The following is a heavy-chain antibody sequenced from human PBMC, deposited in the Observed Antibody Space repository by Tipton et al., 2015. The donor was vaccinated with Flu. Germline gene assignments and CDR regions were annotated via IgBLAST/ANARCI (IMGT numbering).Heavy chain of an antibody. V-gene: IGHV3-7*01. CDR1: GFTFGDYW. D-gene: IGHD2/OR15-2a*01. CDR3: AIFKNPGH. Sequence: GSLRLSCAASGFTFGDYWMHWVRQAPGKGLEWVANINQDGSVNYYVDSVKGRFTISRDNARNSVFLQMNSLRVEDTALYYCAIFKNPGHWGQGTLVTVSS. J-gene: IGHJ4*02. CDR2: INQDGSVN.